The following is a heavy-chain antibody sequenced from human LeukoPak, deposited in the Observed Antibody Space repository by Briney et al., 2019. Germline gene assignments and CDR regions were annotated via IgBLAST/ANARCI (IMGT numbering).Heavy chain of an antibody. J-gene: IGHJ4*02. Sequence: ASVKVSCKASGYTFTGYYMHWVRQAPGQGLEWMGWINPNSGGTNYAQEFQGRVTMTRDTSISTAYMELSRLRSDDTAVYYCARDNGDYAIDYWGQGTLVTVSS. V-gene: IGHV1-2*02. CDR2: INPNSGGT. CDR1: GYTFTGYY. D-gene: IGHD4-17*01. CDR3: ARDNGDYAIDY.